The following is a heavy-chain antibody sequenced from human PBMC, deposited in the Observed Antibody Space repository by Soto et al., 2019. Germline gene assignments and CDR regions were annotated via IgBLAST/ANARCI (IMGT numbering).Heavy chain of an antibody. J-gene: IGHJ4*02. CDR2: INQNGGAM. V-gene: IGHV3-7*01. D-gene: IGHD1-1*01. CDR3: ARVWNDGRFDY. Sequence: EVQLVESGGGLVQPGGSLRLSCAASGFTFSNYWMTWVRQAPGKGLEWVASINQNGGAMHYVDSVKGRFTVSRDYAKNSLYLQVNSLRAEDTAVFYCARVWNDGRFDYWGQGTLVTVSS. CDR1: GFTFSNYW.